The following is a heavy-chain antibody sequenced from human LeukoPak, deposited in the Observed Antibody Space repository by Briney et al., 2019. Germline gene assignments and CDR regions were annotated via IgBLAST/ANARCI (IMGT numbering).Heavy chain of an antibody. CDR2: TYYGSKWYN. CDR1: GDSVSTNGVA. J-gene: IGHJ3*02. V-gene: IGHV6-1*01. Sequence: SQTLPLTCAISGDSVSTNGVAWNWIRQSPSRGLEWLGRTYYGSKWYNDYALSVKSRITINRDTSQNQFSLQLSSMTPEDTAVYYCARGRNSAFDIWGQGTMVTVSS. CDR3: ARGRNSAFDI. D-gene: IGHD4-23*01.